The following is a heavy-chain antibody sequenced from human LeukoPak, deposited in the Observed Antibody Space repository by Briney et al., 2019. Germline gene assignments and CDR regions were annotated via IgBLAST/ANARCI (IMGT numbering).Heavy chain of an antibody. J-gene: IGHJ6*03. CDR3: ARVPAAYRAYYYYYYMDV. CDR2: ISSSSSYI. V-gene: IGHV3-21*01. Sequence: GGSLRLSCAASGFTFSSYSMNWVRQAPGKGLEWVSSISSSSSYIYYADSVKGRFTISRDNAKNSLYLQMNSLRAEDTAVYYCARVPAAYRAYYYYYYMDVWGKGTTVTVSS. CDR1: GFTFSSYS. D-gene: IGHD2-2*01.